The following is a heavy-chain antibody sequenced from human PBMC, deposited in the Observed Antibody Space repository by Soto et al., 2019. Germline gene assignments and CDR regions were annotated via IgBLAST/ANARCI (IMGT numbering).Heavy chain of an antibody. J-gene: IGHJ5*02. V-gene: IGHV4-34*01. CDR1: GGSFGGYY. D-gene: IGHD1-26*01. CDR3: ASLVGATDPWNWFDP. CDR2: INHSGST. Sequence: PSETLSLTCAVYGGSFGGYYWSWIRQPPGKGLEWIGEINHSGSTNYNPYLKSRVTISVDTSKNQFSLKLSSVTAADTAVYYCASLVGATDPWNWFDPWGQGNLVT.